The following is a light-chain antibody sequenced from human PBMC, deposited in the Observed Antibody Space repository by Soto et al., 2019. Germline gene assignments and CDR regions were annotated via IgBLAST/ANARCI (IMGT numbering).Light chain of an antibody. J-gene: IGKJ1*01. CDR1: QSISTY. V-gene: IGKV1-39*01. Sequence: DIQMTQSPSSLSASVGDRVTITCRASQSISTYLNWYQQKPGKAPKLLIYGASSLQSGVPSRFSGRGSGTDCTLTISSLQPEDFVTYYCQQSYSTPRTFGQGTKVEIK. CDR2: GAS. CDR3: QQSYSTPRT.